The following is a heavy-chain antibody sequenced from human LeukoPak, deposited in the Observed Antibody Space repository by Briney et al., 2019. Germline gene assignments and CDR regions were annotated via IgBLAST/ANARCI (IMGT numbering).Heavy chain of an antibody. Sequence: SETLSLTCTVSGGSISSSTYYWSWIRQPPGKGLEWIATIYYSGTTYFNPSLRSRVTISVDTSKTQFSLKLTSVTAADTAVYYCARRVRKGYCSSTSCSEEAFDIWGHGTLVTVSS. J-gene: IGHJ3*02. V-gene: IGHV4-39*01. CDR3: ARRVRKGYCSSTSCSEEAFDI. CDR2: IYYSGTT. D-gene: IGHD2-2*01. CDR1: GGSISSSTYY.